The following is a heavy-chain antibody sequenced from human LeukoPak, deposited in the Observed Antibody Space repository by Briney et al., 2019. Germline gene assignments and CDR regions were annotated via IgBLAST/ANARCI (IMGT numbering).Heavy chain of an antibody. J-gene: IGHJ4*02. CDR1: GGSFSGYY. Sequence: SETLSLTCAVYGGSFSGYYWSRIRQPPGKGLEWIGEINHSGSTNYNPSLKSRVTISVDTSKNQFSLKLSSVTAADTAVYYCARGPRNRSRLGELSSLDYWGQGTLVTVSS. CDR2: INHSGST. CDR3: ARGPRNRSRLGELSSLDY. V-gene: IGHV4-34*01. D-gene: IGHD3-16*02.